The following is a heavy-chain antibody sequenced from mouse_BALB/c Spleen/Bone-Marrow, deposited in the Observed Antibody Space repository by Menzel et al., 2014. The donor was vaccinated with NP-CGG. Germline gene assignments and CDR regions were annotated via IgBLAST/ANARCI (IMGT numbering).Heavy chain of an antibody. CDR2: INPSNGGT. Sequence: QVQLQQSGAELVKPGASVKLSCKSSGYTFTSYYMYWVKQRPGQGLEWIGGINPSNGGTNFNEKFQSKATLTVDTSSSTAFMQLSSLTSEDSAVYYCTREGTFFAYWGQGTLVTVSA. V-gene: IGHV1S81*02. CDR3: TREGTFFAY. D-gene: IGHD3-1*01. J-gene: IGHJ3*01. CDR1: GYTFTSYY.